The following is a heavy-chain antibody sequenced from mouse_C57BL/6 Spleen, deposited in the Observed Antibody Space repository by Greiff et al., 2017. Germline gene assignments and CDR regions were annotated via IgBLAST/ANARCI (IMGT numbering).Heavy chain of an antibody. CDR2: IDPSDSYT. Sequence: QLQQPGAELVKPGASVKLSCKASGYTFTSYWMQWVKQRPGQGLEWIGEIDPSDSYTNYNQKFKGKATLTVDTSSSTAYMQLSSLTSEDSAVYYCAREGTVVAKGYYFDYWGQGTTLTVSS. CDR3: AREGTVVAKGYYFDY. D-gene: IGHD1-1*01. CDR1: GYTFTSYW. J-gene: IGHJ2*01. V-gene: IGHV1-50*01.